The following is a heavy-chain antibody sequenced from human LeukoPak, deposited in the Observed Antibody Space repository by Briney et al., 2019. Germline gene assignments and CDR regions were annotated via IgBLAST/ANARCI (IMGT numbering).Heavy chain of an antibody. V-gene: IGHV4-34*01. Sequence: SETLSLTCAVYGGSFSGYYWSWIRQPPGKGLEWIGEINHSGSTNYNPSLKSRVTISVDTSKNQFSLKLSSVTAADTAVYYCAIVDIVATVIDYWGQGTLVTVSS. CDR1: GGSFSGYY. CDR3: AIVDIVATVIDY. J-gene: IGHJ4*02. D-gene: IGHD5-12*01. CDR2: INHSGST.